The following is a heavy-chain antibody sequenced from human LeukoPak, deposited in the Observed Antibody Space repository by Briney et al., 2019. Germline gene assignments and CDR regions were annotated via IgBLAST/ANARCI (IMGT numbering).Heavy chain of an antibody. CDR2: ISSSSSYI. CDR3: AREKGLSSGLDY. J-gene: IGHJ4*02. V-gene: IGHV3-21*01. Sequence: GGSLRLSCAASGFTFSSYSMNWVRQAPRKGLEWVSSISSSSSYIYYADSVKGRFTISRDNAKNSLYLQMNSLRAKDTAVYYCAREKGLSSGLDYWGQGTLVTVSS. D-gene: IGHD2/OR15-2a*01. CDR1: GFTFSSYS.